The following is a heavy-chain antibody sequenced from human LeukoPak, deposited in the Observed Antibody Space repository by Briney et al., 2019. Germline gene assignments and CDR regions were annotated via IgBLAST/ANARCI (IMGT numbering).Heavy chain of an antibody. J-gene: IGHJ5*02. CDR3: ARDGGSSSWYGEPTYNWFDP. CDR1: GGTFSSYA. D-gene: IGHD6-13*01. CDR2: IIPIFGTA. V-gene: IGHV1-69*13. Sequence: ASVKVSCKASGGTFSSYAISWVRQAPGQGLEWMGGIIPIFGTANYAQKFQGRVTITADESTSTAYMELSSLRSEDMAVYYCARDGGSSSWYGEPTYNWFDPWGQGTLVTVSS.